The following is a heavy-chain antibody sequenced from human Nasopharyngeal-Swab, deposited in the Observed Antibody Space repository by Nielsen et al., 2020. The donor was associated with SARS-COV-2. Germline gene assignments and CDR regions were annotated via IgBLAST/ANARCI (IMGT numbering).Heavy chain of an antibody. CDR1: GYTFTSYA. J-gene: IGHJ4*02. Sequence: ASVKVSCKASGYTFTSYAMHWLRQPPEQRLEWMGWINAGNGNTKYSQKFQGRVTITRDTSASTAYMELSSLRSEDTAVYYCARDRIPDYYYDSSDFDYWGQGTLVTVSS. V-gene: IGHV1-3*01. CDR2: INAGNGNT. CDR3: ARDRIPDYYYDSSDFDY. D-gene: IGHD3-22*01.